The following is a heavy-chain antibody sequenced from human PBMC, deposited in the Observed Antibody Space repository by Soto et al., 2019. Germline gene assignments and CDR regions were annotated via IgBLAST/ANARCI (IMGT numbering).Heavy chain of an antibody. CDR1: GYTFTSYA. V-gene: IGHV1-3*01. CDR3: ARDWLVRGVNRYGMDV. D-gene: IGHD3-10*01. Sequence: GASVNVSCKASGYTFTSYAMHWVRQAPGQRLEWMGWINAGNGNTKYSQKFQGRVTITRDTSASTAYMELSSLRSEDTAVYYCARDWLVRGVNRYGMDVWGQGTTVTVSS. J-gene: IGHJ6*02. CDR2: INAGNGNT.